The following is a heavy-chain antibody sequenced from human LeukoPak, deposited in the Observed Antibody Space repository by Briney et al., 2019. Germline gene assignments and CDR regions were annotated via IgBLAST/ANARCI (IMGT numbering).Heavy chain of an antibody. Sequence: PSETLSLTCAVYGGSFSGYYWSWIRQPPGKGLECIGEINNSGSTNYNPSLKSRVTISVDKSKHQFSLKLSSVTAPDTAVYYCARVYSSGGIWHYYHYMDVWGKGTTVTVSS. D-gene: IGHD2-15*01. CDR3: ARVYSSGGIWHYYHYMDV. CDR2: INNSGST. CDR1: GGSFSGYY. V-gene: IGHV4-34*01. J-gene: IGHJ6*03.